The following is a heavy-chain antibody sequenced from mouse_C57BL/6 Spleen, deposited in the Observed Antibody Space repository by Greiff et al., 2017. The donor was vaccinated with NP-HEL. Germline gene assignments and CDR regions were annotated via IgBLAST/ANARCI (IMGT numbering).Heavy chain of an antibody. CDR3: TTSSYYFDY. J-gene: IGHJ2*01. V-gene: IGHV14-4*01. CDR2: IDPENGAT. Sequence: VHVKQSGAELVRPGASVKLSCTASGFNIKDDYMHWVQQRPEQGLEWIGWIDPENGATEYASKFQGKATITADTSSSTAYLQLSSLTSEDTAVYYCTTSSYYFDYWGPGATLSVSS. CDR1: GFNIKDDY.